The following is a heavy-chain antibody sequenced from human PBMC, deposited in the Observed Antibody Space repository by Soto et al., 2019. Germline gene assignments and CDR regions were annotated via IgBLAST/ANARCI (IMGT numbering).Heavy chain of an antibody. V-gene: IGHV1-18*04. J-gene: IGHJ4*02. Sequence: QVQLVQSGAEVKKPEASVKVSCKASGYTFTSYGISWVRQAPGQGLEWMGWISAYNGNTNYAQKLQGRVTMTTDTSTSTAYMELRSLRSDDTAVYYCARGGAPWYYYDSSGYPFDYWGQGTLVTVSS. D-gene: IGHD3-22*01. CDR3: ARGGAPWYYYDSSGYPFDY. CDR1: GYTFTSYG. CDR2: ISAYNGNT.